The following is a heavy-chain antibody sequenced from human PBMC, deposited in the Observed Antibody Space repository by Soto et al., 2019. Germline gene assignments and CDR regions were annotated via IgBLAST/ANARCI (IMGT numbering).Heavy chain of an antibody. J-gene: IGHJ4*02. CDR2: ISWNSGSI. Sequence: EVQLVESGGGLVQPGRSLRLSCAASGFTFDDYAMHWVRQAPGKGLEWVSGISWNSGSIGYADSVKGRFTISRDNAKNSLYLKMNSLRAEDTALYYCAKDKGSIGYCSGGSCFRFDYWGQGTLVTVSS. CDR1: GFTFDDYA. D-gene: IGHD2-15*01. CDR3: AKDKGSIGYCSGGSCFRFDY. V-gene: IGHV3-9*01.